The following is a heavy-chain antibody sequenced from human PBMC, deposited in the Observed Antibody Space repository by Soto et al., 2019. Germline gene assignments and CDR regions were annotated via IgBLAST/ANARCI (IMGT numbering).Heavy chain of an antibody. CDR3: AKDSYGSGWPKNYFDY. CDR1: GVILRNYG. V-gene: IGHV3-33*06. D-gene: IGHD6-19*01. J-gene: IGHJ4*02. CDR2: IWYDGNHE. Sequence: GCSLRRSGVASGVILRNYGLYWVRKAPGKGLEWVATIWYDGNHEVYADSVKGRFTISRDNSKNTLYLQMNSLRAEDTAVYYCAKDSYGSGWPKNYFDYWGQGTLVTVSS.